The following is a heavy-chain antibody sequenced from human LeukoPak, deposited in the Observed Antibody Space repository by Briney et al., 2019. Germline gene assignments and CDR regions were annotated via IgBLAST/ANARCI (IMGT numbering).Heavy chain of an antibody. V-gene: IGHV1-2*06. D-gene: IGHD3-3*01. CDR1: GCTFTGYY. CDR2: INPNSGGT. J-gene: IGHJ4*02. CDR3: ARVIFGDSNAIDY. Sequence: ASVKVSCKASGCTFTGYYMHWVRQAPGQGLEWMGRINPNSGGTNYAQKFQGRVTMTRDTSISTAYMELSRLRSDDTAAYYCARVIFGDSNAIDYWGQGTLVTVSS.